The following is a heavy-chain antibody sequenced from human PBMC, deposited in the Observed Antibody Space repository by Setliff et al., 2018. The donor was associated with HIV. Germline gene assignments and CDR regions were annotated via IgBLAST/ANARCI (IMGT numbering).Heavy chain of an antibody. J-gene: IGHJ5*02. CDR1: GGSISSYC. V-gene: IGHV4-4*09. Sequence: SETLSLTCTVSGGSISSYCWNWIRQPPRKGLEWIGYIFASGSSLYNPSLQSRVSISIDTSKNQFSLKLSSVTAADTAVYYCARRIDNSGSLPAKNWFDTWGQGRLVTVSS. CDR2: IFASGSS. D-gene: IGHD3-10*01. CDR3: ARRIDNSGSLPAKNWFDT.